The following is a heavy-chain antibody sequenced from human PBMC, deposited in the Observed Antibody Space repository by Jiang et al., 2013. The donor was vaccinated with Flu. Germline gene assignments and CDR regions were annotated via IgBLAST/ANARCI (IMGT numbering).Heavy chain of an antibody. D-gene: IGHD2-8*01. CDR2: MNPNSGNT. Sequence: GAEVKKPGASVKVSCKASGYTFTSYDINWVRQATGQGLEWMGWMNPNSGNTGYAQKFQGRVTMTRSTSLSTAYMELSSLRSEDTAVYYCARNAPKTGAFDYWGQGTLVTVSS. V-gene: IGHV1-8*01. CDR3: ARNAPKTGAFDY. CDR1: GYTFTSYD. J-gene: IGHJ4*02.